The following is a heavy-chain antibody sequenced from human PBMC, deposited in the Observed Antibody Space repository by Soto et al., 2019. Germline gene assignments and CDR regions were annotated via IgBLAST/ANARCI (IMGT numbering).Heavy chain of an antibody. V-gene: IGHV2-5*02. D-gene: IGHD2-15*01. J-gene: IGHJ4*02. CDR3: AHRPSYCSGGSCYSGFDY. Sequence: ESGPTLVNPTQSLTLTCTFSGFSLSTSGVGVGWIRQPPGKALEWLALIYWDDDKRYSPSLKSRLTITKDTSKNQVVLTMTNMDPVDTATYYCAHRPSYCSGGSCYSGFDYCGQGTLVPV. CDR1: GFSLSTSGVG. CDR2: IYWDDDK.